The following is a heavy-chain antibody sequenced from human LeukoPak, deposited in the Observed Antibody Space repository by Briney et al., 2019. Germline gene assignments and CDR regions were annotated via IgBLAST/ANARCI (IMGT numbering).Heavy chain of an antibody. D-gene: IGHD1-26*01. V-gene: IGHV3-53*01. CDR2: SYSGGSR. J-gene: IGHJ4*02. CDR1: GFTFSGYW. CDR3: ARVWELSFDY. Sequence: GGSLRLSCAASGFTFSGYWMHWVRQAPGKGLEWVAVSYSGGSRSYAESVKGRFTISRDNSQNTLYLQMNSLRAEDTAVYYCARVWELSFDYWGQGTLVTVSS.